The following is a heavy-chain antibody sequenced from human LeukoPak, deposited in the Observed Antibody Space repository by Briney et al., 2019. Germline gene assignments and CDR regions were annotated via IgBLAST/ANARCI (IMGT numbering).Heavy chain of an antibody. D-gene: IGHD4-11*01. CDR2: IKSKTDGGTT. CDR1: GFTFSDAS. Sequence: NPGGSLRLSCAASGFTFSDASMTWVRQAPGKGLEWVGRIKSKTDGGTTDYAAPVKGRFIISRDDSKHMLYLQMNNLKTEDTAVYYCTTPNSNYGFDYWGQGTLVTVSS. V-gene: IGHV3-15*01. J-gene: IGHJ4*02. CDR3: TTPNSNYGFDY.